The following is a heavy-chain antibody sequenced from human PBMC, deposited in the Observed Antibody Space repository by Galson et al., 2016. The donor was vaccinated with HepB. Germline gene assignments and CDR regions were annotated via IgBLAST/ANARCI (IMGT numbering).Heavy chain of an antibody. CDR3: AKFYGSGIYYYFYVDV. CDR2: ISSGGGNT. Sequence: SLRLSCAGSGFTFSNYVMTWVRQAPGKGLEWVSSISSGGGNTDYADSGKGRFTISRDNSNNTLYLQMNSLRADDTALYFCAKFYGSGIYYYFYVDVWGEGTTVTVSS. CDR1: GFTFSNYV. J-gene: IGHJ6*03. D-gene: IGHD6-25*01. V-gene: IGHV3-23*01.